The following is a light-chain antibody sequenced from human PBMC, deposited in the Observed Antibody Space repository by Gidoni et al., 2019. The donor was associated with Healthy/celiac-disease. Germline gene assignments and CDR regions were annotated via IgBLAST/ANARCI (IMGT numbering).Light chain of an antibody. J-gene: IGKJ4*01. CDR2: AAS. CDR3: QQSYSTPLT. Sequence: SQSISSYLNWYQQKPGKAPKLLIYAASSLQSGVPSRFSGSGSGTDFTLTISSLQPEDFATYYCQQSYSTPLTFGGGTKVEIK. V-gene: IGKV1-39*01. CDR1: QSISSY.